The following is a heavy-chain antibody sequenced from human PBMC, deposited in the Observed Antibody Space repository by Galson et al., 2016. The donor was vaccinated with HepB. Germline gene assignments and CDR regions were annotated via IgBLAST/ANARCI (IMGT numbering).Heavy chain of an antibody. D-gene: IGHD6-13*01. CDR2: IYTSGST. J-gene: IGHJ5*02. V-gene: IGHV4-61*02. CDR3: ARGTSSSWGRFRSLGVGDWFDP. Sequence: LSLTCTVSGGSISSGSYYWSWIRQPAGKGLEWIGRIYTSGSTNYNPSLKSRVTISVDSSKNQFTLKLSSVTAADTAVYYCARGTSSSWGRFRSLGVGDWFDPWGQGTLVTVSS. CDR1: GGSISSGSYY.